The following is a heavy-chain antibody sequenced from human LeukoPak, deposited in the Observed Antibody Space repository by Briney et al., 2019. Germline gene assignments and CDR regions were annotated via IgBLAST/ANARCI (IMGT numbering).Heavy chain of an antibody. CDR2: IYYSGST. Sequence: SETLYLTCTVSGGSISSSSYYWGWIRRPPGKGLEWIGSIYYSGSTYYNPSLKSRVTISVDTSKNQFSLKLSSVTAADTAVYYCARLPATDYWGQGTLVTVSS. V-gene: IGHV4-39*01. D-gene: IGHD2-2*01. CDR3: ARLPATDY. CDR1: GGSISSSSYY. J-gene: IGHJ4*02.